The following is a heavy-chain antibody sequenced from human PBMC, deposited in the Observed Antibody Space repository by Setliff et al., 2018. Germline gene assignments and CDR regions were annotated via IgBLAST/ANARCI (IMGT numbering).Heavy chain of an antibody. Sequence: ETLSLTCTVSGDSIDSAFWNWIRQSPEKGLEWIGYRSTRGDTNSNPSLRSRLTMSLDTSRSQFSLKLRSVTAADTAVYYCARLSWNGLRYYGLDVWGQGTTVTVSS. CDR2: RSTRGDT. V-gene: IGHV4-59*13. CDR1: GDSIDSAF. D-gene: IGHD3-3*01. CDR3: ARLSWNGLRYYGLDV. J-gene: IGHJ6*02.